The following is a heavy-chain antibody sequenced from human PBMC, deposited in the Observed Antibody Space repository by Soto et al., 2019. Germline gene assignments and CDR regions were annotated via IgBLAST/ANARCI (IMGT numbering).Heavy chain of an antibody. D-gene: IGHD3-3*01. V-gene: IGHV3-74*01. Sequence: GGSLRLSCAASGFTFSSYWMHWVRQAPGKGLVWVSRINSDGSSTSYADSVKGRFTISRDNAKNTLYLQMNSLRAEDTAVYYCARGSDFWRGYSPYYYYGMDVWGQGTTVTVSS. CDR3: ARGSDFWRGYSPYYYYGMDV. CDR2: INSDGSST. CDR1: GFTFSSYW. J-gene: IGHJ6*02.